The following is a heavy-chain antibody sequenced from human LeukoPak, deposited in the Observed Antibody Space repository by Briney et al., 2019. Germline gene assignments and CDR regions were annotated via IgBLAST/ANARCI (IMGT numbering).Heavy chain of an antibody. CDR2: IRYDGSDK. Sequence: PGGSLRLSCAASGFTFSSYGMHWVRQAPGKGLEWVAFIRYDGSDKYYADSVKGRSTISRDNSKNTPYLQMNSLRAEDTAVYYCAKRLAIAAAGGSARDYYMDVWGKGTTVTVSS. D-gene: IGHD6-13*01. J-gene: IGHJ6*03. CDR3: AKRLAIAAAGGSARDYYMDV. V-gene: IGHV3-30*02. CDR1: GFTFSSYG.